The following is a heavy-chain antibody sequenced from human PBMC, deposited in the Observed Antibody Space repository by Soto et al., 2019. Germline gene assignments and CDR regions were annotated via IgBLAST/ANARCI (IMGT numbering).Heavy chain of an antibody. Sequence: QVQLVESGGGVVQPGRSLRLSCAASGFTFSSYGMHWVRQAPGKGLEWVAVISYDGSNKYYADSVKGRFTISRDNSKNTLYLQMNSLRAEDTAVYYCAKGRIVAGPSDYWGQGTLVTVSS. CDR1: GFTFSSYG. D-gene: IGHD6-19*01. J-gene: IGHJ4*02. CDR3: AKGRIVAGPSDY. CDR2: ISYDGSNK. V-gene: IGHV3-30*18.